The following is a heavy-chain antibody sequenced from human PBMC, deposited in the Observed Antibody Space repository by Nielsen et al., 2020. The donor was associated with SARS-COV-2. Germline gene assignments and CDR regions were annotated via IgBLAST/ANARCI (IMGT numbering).Heavy chain of an antibody. V-gene: IGHV1-3*01. CDR2: INAGNGNT. CDR3: AREMEHYYGSGSYSAYYYYGMDV. D-gene: IGHD3-10*01. J-gene: IGHJ6*02. Sequence: ASVKVSCKASGYTFTSYAMHWVRQAPGQRLEWMGWINAGNGNTKYSQKFQGRVTITRDTSASTAYMELSSLRSEDTAVYYCAREMEHYYGSGSYSAYYYYGMDVWGQGTTVTVSS. CDR1: GYTFTSYA.